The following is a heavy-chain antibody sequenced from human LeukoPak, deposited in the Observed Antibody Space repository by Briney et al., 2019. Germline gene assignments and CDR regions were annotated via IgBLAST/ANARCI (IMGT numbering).Heavy chain of an antibody. D-gene: IGHD6-19*01. CDR3: ARSWLEFDY. Sequence: PGGSLRLSCAASGFTFSSYSMNWVRQAPGKGLEWVSSISSSSSHIYYADSVKGRFTISRDNAKNSLYLQMNSLRAEDTAVYYCARSWLEFDYWGQGTLVTVSS. V-gene: IGHV3-21*01. CDR2: ISSSSSHI. CDR1: GFTFSSYS. J-gene: IGHJ4*02.